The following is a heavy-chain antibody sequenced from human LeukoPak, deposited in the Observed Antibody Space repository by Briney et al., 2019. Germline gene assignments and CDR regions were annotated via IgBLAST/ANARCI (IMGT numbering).Heavy chain of an antibody. J-gene: IGHJ4*02. V-gene: IGHV3-30*18. CDR1: GFTFSNYV. Sequence: PGRSLRLSCAASGFTFSNYVMYWVRQAPGKGLEWVALISYDGSNKYYADSVKGRFTISRDNSKNTLYLQMNSLRAEDTAVYYCAKAPYYYDNWGQGTLVTVSS. CDR2: ISYDGSNK. CDR3: AKAPYYYDN.